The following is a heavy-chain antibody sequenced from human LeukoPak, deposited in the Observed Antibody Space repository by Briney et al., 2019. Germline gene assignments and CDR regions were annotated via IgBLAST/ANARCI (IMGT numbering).Heavy chain of an antibody. CDR2: IYYSGST. CDR1: GGSISSYY. Sequence: SETLSLICTVSGGSISSYYWSWIRQPPGKGLEWIGYIYYSGSTNYNPSLKSRVTISVDTSKNQFSLKLSSVTAADTAVYYCARDHSSGWTDYWGQGTLVTISS. J-gene: IGHJ4*02. V-gene: IGHV4-59*01. D-gene: IGHD6-19*01. CDR3: ARDHSSGWTDY.